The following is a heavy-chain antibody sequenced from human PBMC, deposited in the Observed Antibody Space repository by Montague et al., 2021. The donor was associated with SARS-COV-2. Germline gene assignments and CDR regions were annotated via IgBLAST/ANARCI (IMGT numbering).Heavy chain of an antibody. Sequence: PALVKPTQTLTLTCTFSGFSLSTSGMCVSWIRQPPGKALEWLALIDWDDDKYYSTSLKTRLTISKGTSKNQVVLTMTNMDPVDTATYYCARVTTVTYPYYYYYGMDVWGQGTTVTVSS. D-gene: IGHD4-11*01. CDR1: GFSLSTSGMC. V-gene: IGHV2-70*01. CDR3: ARVTTVTYPYYYYYGMDV. CDR2: IDWDDDK. J-gene: IGHJ6*02.